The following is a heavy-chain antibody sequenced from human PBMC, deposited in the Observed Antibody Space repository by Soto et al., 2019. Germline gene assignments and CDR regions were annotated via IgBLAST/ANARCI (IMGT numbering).Heavy chain of an antibody. D-gene: IGHD6-19*01. CDR3: TFNGWSGVY. J-gene: IGHJ4*02. CDR1: GFTFSNYV. V-gene: IGHV3-23*01. CDR2: IIGSGSSS. Sequence: PGGSLRLSCATSGFTFSNYVMSWVRQAPGKGLEWVSGIIGSGSSSYYADSVKGRFTISRDNSKNTLYLQMNSLRAEDTAMYYCTFNGWSGVYWGQGTLVTVSS.